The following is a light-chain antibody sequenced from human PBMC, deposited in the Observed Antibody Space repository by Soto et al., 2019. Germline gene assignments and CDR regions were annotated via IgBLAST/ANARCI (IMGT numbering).Light chain of an antibody. CDR3: CSFTSTNTQV. CDR2: EAN. CDR1: SSDFGNYNL. J-gene: IGLJ1*01. Sequence: SALTQPASVSGSPGQSITISCSGTSSDFGNYNLVSWYQQHPGRVPRLILFEANKRPSGVSGRVSGAKSGNTASLTISGLQAEKEADYYCCSFTSTNTQVFGTGTKGTAL. V-gene: IGLV2-23*01.